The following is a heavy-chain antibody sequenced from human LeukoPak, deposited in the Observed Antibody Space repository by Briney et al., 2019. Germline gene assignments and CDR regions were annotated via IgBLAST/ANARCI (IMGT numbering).Heavy chain of an antibody. CDR3: ARDLAFGYSSFKGFDP. Sequence: GGSLRLSCAASGFTVSSNYMSWVRQAPGKGLEWVSVIYSGGSTYYADSVKGRFTISRDNSKNTLYLQMNSLRAEDTAVYYCARDLAFGYSSFKGFDPRGQGTLVTVSS. D-gene: IGHD6-13*01. V-gene: IGHV3-66*02. J-gene: IGHJ5*02. CDR2: IYSGGST. CDR1: GFTVSSNY.